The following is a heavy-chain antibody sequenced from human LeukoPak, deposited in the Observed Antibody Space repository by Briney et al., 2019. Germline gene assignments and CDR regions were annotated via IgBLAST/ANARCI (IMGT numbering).Heavy chain of an antibody. CDR1: GGSISSYY. D-gene: IGHD4-11*01. CDR3: ARTYSNNYYYYMDV. J-gene: IGHJ6*03. V-gene: IGHV4-59*08. CDR2: IYYSGST. Sequence: SETLSLTCTVSGGSISSYYWSWIRQPPGKGLEWIGYIYYSGSTNYNPSPKSRVTISVDTSKNQFSLKLSSVTAADTAVYYCARTYSNNYYYYMDVWGKGTTVTVSS.